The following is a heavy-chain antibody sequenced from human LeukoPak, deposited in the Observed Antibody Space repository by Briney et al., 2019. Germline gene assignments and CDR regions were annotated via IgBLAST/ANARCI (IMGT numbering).Heavy chain of an antibody. CDR3: ARSPLLWFGELSPHFDY. CDR2: IYHTGST. CDR1: GGSVSDYY. D-gene: IGHD3-10*01. J-gene: IGHJ4*02. V-gene: IGHV4-59*02. Sequence: SETLSLTCTISGGSVSDYYWSWIRQSPGKGLEWIGYIYHTGSTSYSPSLKSRVTISVDTSKNQFSLKLSSVTAADTAVYYCARSPLLWFGELSPHFDYWGQGTLVTVSS.